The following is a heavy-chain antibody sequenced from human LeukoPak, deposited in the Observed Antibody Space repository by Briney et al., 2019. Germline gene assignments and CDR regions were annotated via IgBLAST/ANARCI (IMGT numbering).Heavy chain of an antibody. CDR3: ARLVGGTYYLGFDS. D-gene: IGHD1-26*01. CDR2: MYYSGTT. J-gene: IGHJ4*02. CDR1: GDSISITSYY. V-gene: IGHV4-39*01. Sequence: PSDTLSLTCTVSGDSISITSYYWGWIRQPPGKGLEWIGSMYYSGTTYYNPSLKSRVTISVDPSKSQFSLKLSSVTAADTAVYYCARLVGGTYYLGFDSWGQGTLVTVSS.